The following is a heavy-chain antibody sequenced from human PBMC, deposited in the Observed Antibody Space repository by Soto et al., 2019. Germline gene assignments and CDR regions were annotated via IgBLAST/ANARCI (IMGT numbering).Heavy chain of an antibody. V-gene: IGHV3-30*18. J-gene: IGHJ4*02. CDR2: ISYDGSNK. CDR1: GFTFSSYG. CDR3: AKDLSITMVRAPNY. D-gene: IGHD3-10*01. Sequence: GGSLRLSCAASGFTFSSYGMHWVRQAPGKGLEWVAVISYDGSNKYYADSVKGRLTISRDNSKNTLYLQMNSLRAEDTAVYYCAKDLSITMVRAPNYWGQGTLVTVSS.